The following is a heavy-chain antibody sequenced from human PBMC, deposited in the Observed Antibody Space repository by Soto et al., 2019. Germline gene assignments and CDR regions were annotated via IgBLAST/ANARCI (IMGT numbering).Heavy chain of an antibody. Sequence: SETLSLTCTVSNGSISPYYWSWIRQPPGKGLEWIGYIYYNGNTKYNPSLKSRVTISLGTSKNEFSLRLTSVTAADTAVYFCARVPAMGGVISHWFDPWGPGTLVNVSS. CDR2: IYYNGNT. CDR1: NGSISPYY. J-gene: IGHJ5*02. V-gene: IGHV4-59*12. CDR3: ARVPAMGGVISHWFDP. D-gene: IGHD3-16*02.